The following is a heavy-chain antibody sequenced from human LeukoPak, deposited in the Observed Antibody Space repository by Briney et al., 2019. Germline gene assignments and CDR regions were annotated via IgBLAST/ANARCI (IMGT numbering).Heavy chain of an antibody. Sequence: PSETLSLTCTVSGESISNHNYFWGWIRQPPGKGLEWIGSIHYIGSTYFNLSLKSRVTVSVDTSKNHFSLKLSSVTAADTGVYYCATSVYSSGWHPFFDYWGQGAPVIVSS. CDR3: ATSVYSSGWHPFFDY. J-gene: IGHJ4*02. V-gene: IGHV4-39*02. CDR2: IHYIGST. CDR1: GESISNHNYF. D-gene: IGHD6-19*01.